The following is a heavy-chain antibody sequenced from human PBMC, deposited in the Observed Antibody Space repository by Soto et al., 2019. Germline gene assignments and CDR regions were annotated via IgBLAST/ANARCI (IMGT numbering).Heavy chain of an antibody. Sequence: QVQLVQSGAEVKKPGASVKVSCKASGYTFSSYAMHWVRQAPGQRLEWMGWINAGNGNTIYSQKFQGRVTITRDTSASTAYMEMSSLRSEEPAVYSCARASSWYILDHWGQGTLVTVCS. J-gene: IGHJ4*02. CDR2: INAGNGNT. CDR3: ARASSWYILDH. D-gene: IGHD6-13*01. V-gene: IGHV1-3*01. CDR1: GYTFSSYA.